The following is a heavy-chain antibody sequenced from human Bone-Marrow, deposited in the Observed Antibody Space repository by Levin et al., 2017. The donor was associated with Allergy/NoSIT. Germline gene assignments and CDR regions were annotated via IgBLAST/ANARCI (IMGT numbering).Heavy chain of an antibody. V-gene: IGHV2-5*04. CDR2: IYWDDDK. CDR1: GFSVSTTGGG. CDR3: VNETMVDAFDV. D-gene: IGHD1-1*01. Sequence: SGPTLVKPTQTLTLTCSISGFSVSTTGGGVGWIRQPPGKALEWLAPIYWDDDKRYSPSLKSRLTITKDNAKNPVVLTMTNMDPVDTGTYFCVNETMVDAFDVRGQGTMVTVSS. J-gene: IGHJ3*01.